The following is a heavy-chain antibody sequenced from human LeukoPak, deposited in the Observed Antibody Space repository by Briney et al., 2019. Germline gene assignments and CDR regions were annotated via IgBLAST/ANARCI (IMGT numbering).Heavy chain of an antibody. Sequence: PSETLSLTCTVSGGSISSYYWSWIRQHPGKGLEWIGYIYYSGSTNYNPSLKSRVTISVDTSKNQFSLKLSSVTAADTAVYYCARGSDYYDSSGFDWYFDLWGRGTLVTVSS. V-gene: IGHV4-59*01. CDR3: ARGSDYYDSSGFDWYFDL. J-gene: IGHJ2*01. D-gene: IGHD3-22*01. CDR1: GGSISSYY. CDR2: IYYSGST.